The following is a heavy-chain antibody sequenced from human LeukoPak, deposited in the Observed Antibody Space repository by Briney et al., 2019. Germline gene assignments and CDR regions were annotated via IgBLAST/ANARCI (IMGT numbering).Heavy chain of an antibody. Sequence: GGSLILSCAASGFTFTDYWMFWVRLVPGKGLMWVSRIKSDGSITNYADSVKGRFTISRDNAENTLYLQMNSLRAEDTGVYYCRRDRGIRNWFDPWGQGTLVTVSS. CDR3: RRDRGIRNWFDP. J-gene: IGHJ5*02. D-gene: IGHD1-1*01. CDR2: IKSDGSIT. V-gene: IGHV3-74*01. CDR1: GFTFTDYW.